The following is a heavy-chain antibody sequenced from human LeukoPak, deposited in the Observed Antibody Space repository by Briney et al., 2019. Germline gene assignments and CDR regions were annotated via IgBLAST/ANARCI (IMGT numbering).Heavy chain of an antibody. Sequence: SQTLSLTCAISGDSVSSNSATWNWIRQSPSRGLEWLGRTYYRAGWYDDYAISVKSRVTINPDTSKNQFPLHLNSVIPEDTAVYYCARGITVAGSLTYYFDFWSQGTLVTVSS. D-gene: IGHD6-19*01. CDR3: ARGITVAGSLTYYFDF. CDR2: TYYRAGWYD. V-gene: IGHV6-1*01. CDR1: GDSVSSNSAT. J-gene: IGHJ4*02.